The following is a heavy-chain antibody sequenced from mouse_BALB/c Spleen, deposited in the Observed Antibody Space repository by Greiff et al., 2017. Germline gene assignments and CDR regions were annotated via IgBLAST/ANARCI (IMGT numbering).Heavy chain of an antibody. V-gene: IGHV1-14*01. D-gene: IGHD1-2*01. CDR2: INPYNDGT. J-gene: IGHJ2*01. Sequence: VHVKQSGPELVKPGASVKMSCKASGYTFTSYVMHWVKQKPGQGLEWIGYINPYNDGTKYNEKFKGKATLTSDKSSSTAYMELSSLTSEDSAVYYCARSGDYGYHYFDYWGQGTTLTVSS. CDR1: GYTFTSYV. CDR3: ARSGDYGYHYFDY.